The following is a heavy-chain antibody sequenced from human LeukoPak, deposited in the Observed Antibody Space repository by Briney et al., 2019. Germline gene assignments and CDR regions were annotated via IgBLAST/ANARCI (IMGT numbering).Heavy chain of an antibody. V-gene: IGHV4-34*01. D-gene: IGHD2-2*01. CDR3: ARVYCSSTSCHYYFDY. CDR1: GGSFSGYY. CDR2: INHSGST. J-gene: IGHJ4*02. Sequence: SETLSLTCAVYGGSFSGYYWSWIRQTPGKGLEWIGEINHSGSTNYKPSLKSRVTISVDTSESQLSLKLSSVTAADTAVYYCARVYCSSTSCHYYFDYWGQGTLVTVSS.